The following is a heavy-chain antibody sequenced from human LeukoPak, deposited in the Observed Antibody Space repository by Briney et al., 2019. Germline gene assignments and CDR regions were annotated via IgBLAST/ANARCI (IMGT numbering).Heavy chain of an antibody. CDR1: GFIFDDYA. V-gene: IGHV3-9*01. CDR2: ITWGRDNL. Sequence: SLRLSCAVSGFIFDDYAMHWVRQAPGKGLEWVSGITWGRDNLAYAASVKGRFTISRDNAKNSLYLQMNSLRAEDTAVYYCATELIFGVVTTDYWGQGTLVTVSS. CDR3: ATELIFGVVTTDY. J-gene: IGHJ4*02. D-gene: IGHD3-3*01.